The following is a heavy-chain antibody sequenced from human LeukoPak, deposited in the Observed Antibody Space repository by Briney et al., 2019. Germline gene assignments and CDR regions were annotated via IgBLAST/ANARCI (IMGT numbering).Heavy chain of an antibody. Sequence: GGSLRLSCAASGMTLSRYSMTWVRQAPGKGLEWVSYITSDSRTIYYADSVRGRFIISRNNAKNSLYLQMDSLRVEDTAVYYCARDAHTSSGSYWGGVDYYYGLDVWGQGTTVTVSS. J-gene: IGHJ6*02. CDR3: ARDAHTSSGSYWGGVDYYYGLDV. V-gene: IGHV3-48*04. CDR2: ITSDSRTI. CDR1: GMTLSRYS. D-gene: IGHD3-10*01.